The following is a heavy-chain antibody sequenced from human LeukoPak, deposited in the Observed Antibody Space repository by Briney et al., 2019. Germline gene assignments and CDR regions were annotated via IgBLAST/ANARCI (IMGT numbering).Heavy chain of an antibody. J-gene: IGHJ4*02. Sequence: GGSLRLSCAASGLVFGKYAMAWVRQAPGKGLECVTIISDDSSFTYYLDSVKGRSTIFRDNSKNTLYLHMNSLKAEDTAVYYCAKGRCSGPGCDSFDYWGQGALVTVSS. V-gene: IGHV3-23*01. CDR3: AKGRCSGPGCDSFDY. CDR1: GLVFGKYA. D-gene: IGHD5-12*01. CDR2: ISDDSSFT.